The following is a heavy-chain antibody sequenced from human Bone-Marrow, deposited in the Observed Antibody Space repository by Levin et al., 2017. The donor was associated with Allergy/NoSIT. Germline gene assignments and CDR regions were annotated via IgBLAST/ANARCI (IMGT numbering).Heavy chain of an antibody. V-gene: IGHV4-61*01. CDR2: IYYSGST. D-gene: IGHD3-3*01. Sequence: NPSETLSLTCTVSGGSVNTDNYYWSWIRQPPGKGLEWIGYIYYSGSTNYNPSLKSRVTISLDTSKNQFSLKLNSVTTADTAVYFCARDRPFLQSRRAFDYWGQGTLVTVSS. J-gene: IGHJ4*02. CDR1: GGSVNTDNYY. CDR3: ARDRPFLQSRRAFDY.